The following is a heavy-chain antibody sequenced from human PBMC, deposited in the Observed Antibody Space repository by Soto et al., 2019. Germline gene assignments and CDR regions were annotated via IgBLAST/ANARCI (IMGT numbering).Heavy chain of an antibody. CDR1: VYTFTSYG. J-gene: IGHJ2*01. CDR2: ISAYNGNT. V-gene: IGHV1-18*01. D-gene: IGHD6-19*01. Sequence: ASVKVSCKASVYTFTSYGINWVRPAPGQGLEWMGWISAYNGNTNYAQKLQGRVTMTTDTSTSTAYMELRSLRSDDTAVYYCARDRRSGWGFDLWGRGTLVTVSS. CDR3: ARDRRSGWGFDL.